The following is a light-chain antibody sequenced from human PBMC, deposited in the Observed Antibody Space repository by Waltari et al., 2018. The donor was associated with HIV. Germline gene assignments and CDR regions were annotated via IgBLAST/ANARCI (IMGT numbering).Light chain of an antibody. CDR1: TSAVGSSYI. CDR3: SSYTSSSTLV. V-gene: IGLV2-18*02. Sequence: QSALTPPPSVSGSPGQSVTISCTEPTSAVGSSYIVSWYPQPPGTAPKLMIYEVGNRPSGVPHRFSGSKSGNTASLTISGLQAEDEADYYCSSYTSSSTLVFGGGTKLIVL. J-gene: IGLJ2*01. CDR2: EVG.